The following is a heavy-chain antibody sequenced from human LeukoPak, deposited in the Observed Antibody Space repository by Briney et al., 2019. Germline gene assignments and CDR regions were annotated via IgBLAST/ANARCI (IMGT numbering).Heavy chain of an antibody. Sequence: SETLSLTCTVSGGSISGSTYYWGWVRQPPGKGLEWIGTIYYSGGTSYYPSLKSRVTISVDTSKNQFSLKLTSVTAADTAVYYCATQGASGPLDYWGQGTLVNVS. D-gene: IGHD1-26*01. CDR1: GGSISGSTYY. V-gene: IGHV4-39*01. J-gene: IGHJ4*02. CDR2: IYYSGGT. CDR3: ATQGASGPLDY.